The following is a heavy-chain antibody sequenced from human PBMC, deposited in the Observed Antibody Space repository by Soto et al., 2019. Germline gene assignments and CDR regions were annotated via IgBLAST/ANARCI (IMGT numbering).Heavy chain of an antibody. CDR3: ARGPSRIAAAGHYYYYGMDV. J-gene: IGHJ6*02. CDR1: GGSFSGYY. V-gene: IGHV4-34*01. D-gene: IGHD6-13*01. CDR2: INHSGST. Sequence: TLSLTCAVYGGSFSGYYWSWIRQPPGKGLEWIGEINHSGSTNYNPSLKSRVTISVDTSKNQFSLKLSSVTAADTAVYYCARGPSRIAAAGHYYYYGMDVWGQGTTVTVSS.